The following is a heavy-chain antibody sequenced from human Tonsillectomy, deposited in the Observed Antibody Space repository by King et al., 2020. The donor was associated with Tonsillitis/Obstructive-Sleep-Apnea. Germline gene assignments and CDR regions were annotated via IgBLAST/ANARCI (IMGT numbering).Heavy chain of an antibody. CDR1: GYTFTSYD. Sequence: QLVQSVAEVKKPGASVKVSCKASGYTFTSYDITWVRQAPGQGLEWMGWSRPNNGDTNYAQKLQGRVTMTSDTSTTTAYMELRSLRSDDTAVYYCSRDYYDSSGYSHGYFQHWGQGTLVTVSS. J-gene: IGHJ1*01. CDR3: SRDYYDSSGYSHGYFQH. V-gene: IGHV1-18*01. D-gene: IGHD3-22*01. CDR2: SRPNNGDT.